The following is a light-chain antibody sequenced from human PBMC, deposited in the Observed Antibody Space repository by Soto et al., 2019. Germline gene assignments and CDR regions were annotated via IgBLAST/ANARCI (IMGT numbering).Light chain of an antibody. V-gene: IGLV2-23*02. J-gene: IGLJ2*01. CDR2: EVN. Sequence: QSALTQPASVSGSPGQSITISCTGTSSDIGTYDLVSWYQHHPGKAPKLMIYEVNQRPSGVFNRFSASKSGNTASLTISGLQAEDEADYYCCSYVGSGIFVLFGGGTKLTVL. CDR1: SSDIGTYDL. CDR3: CSYVGSGIFVL.